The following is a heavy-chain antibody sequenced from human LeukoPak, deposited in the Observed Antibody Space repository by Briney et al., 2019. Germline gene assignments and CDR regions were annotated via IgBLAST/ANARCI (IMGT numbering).Heavy chain of an antibody. CDR2: ISSSGTNT. CDR1: AFIVSVYE. V-gene: IGHV3-48*03. J-gene: IGHJ4*02. D-gene: IGHD6-19*01. CDR3: TPLSVASNFDY. Sequence: GVSLTRSCAASAFIVSVYEIHWVRQAPGKGLEWMLDISSSGTNTSYADSVKGSFTLYRANAKDSLYLQFNSLREEYTDVYLCTPLSVASNFDYWGQGTRGCVCS.